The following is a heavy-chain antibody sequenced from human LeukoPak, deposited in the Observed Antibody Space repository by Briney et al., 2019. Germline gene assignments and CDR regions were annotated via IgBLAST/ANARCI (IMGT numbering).Heavy chain of an antibody. CDR3: ARDPAKGAATYFDY. CDR2: ISFDGGKI. V-gene: IGHV3-30*04. Sequence: GGSLRLSCTASAFPFSNYAMNWVRQTPGKGLGWVALISFDGGKIYYADSMKGRFTISRDNSKNTLFLQMNSLTVEDTAVYYCARDPAKGAATYFDYWGQGTLVTVSS. CDR1: AFPFSNYA. J-gene: IGHJ4*02. D-gene: IGHD2-15*01.